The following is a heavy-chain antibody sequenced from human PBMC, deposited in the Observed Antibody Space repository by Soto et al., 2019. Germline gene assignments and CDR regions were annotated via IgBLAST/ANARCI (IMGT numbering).Heavy chain of an antibody. V-gene: IGHV4-31*03. CDR1: GGSISSGGYY. CDR2: IYYSGST. CDR3: ARDKGSFSYRRFDY. J-gene: IGHJ4*02. Sequence: PSETLSLTCTVSGGSISSGGYYWSWIRQHPGKGLEWIGYIYYSGSTYYNPSLKSRVTISVDTSKNQFSLKLSSVTAADTAVYYCARDKGSFSYRRFDYWGQGTLVTVSS.